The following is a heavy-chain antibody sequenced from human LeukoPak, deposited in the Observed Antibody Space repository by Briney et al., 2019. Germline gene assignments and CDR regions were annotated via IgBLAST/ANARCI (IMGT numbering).Heavy chain of an antibody. V-gene: IGHV4-39*01. D-gene: IGHD2-2*01. J-gene: IGHJ4*02. CDR2: IYYSGST. Sequence: PSETLSLTCTVSGGSISSSSYYWGRIRQPPGKGLEWIGSIYYSGSTYYNPSLKSRVTISVDTSKNQFSLKLSSVTAADTAVYYCARLEVGDIVVVPAAETYYFDYWGQGTLVTVSS. CDR3: ARLEVGDIVVVPAAETYYFDY. CDR1: GGSISSSSYY.